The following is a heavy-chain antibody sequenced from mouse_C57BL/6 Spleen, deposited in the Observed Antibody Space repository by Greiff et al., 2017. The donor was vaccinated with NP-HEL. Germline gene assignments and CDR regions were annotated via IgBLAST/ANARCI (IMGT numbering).Heavy chain of an antibody. V-gene: IGHV14-1*01. CDR2: IDPEDGDT. J-gene: IGHJ3*01. Sequence: EVKLQQSGAELVRPGASVKLSCTASGFNIKDYYMHWVKQRPEQGLEWIGRIDPEDGDTEYAPKFQGKATMTADTSSNTAYLQLSSLTSEDTAVYYCTSGGITTVVVRPFAYWGQGTLVTVSA. D-gene: IGHD1-1*01. CDR1: GFNIKDYY. CDR3: TSGGITTVVVRPFAY.